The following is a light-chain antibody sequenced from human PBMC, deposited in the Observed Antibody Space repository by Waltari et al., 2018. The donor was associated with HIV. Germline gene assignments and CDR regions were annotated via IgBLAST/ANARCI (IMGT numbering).Light chain of an antibody. CDR2: LGS. Sequence: DFVMTQSPLSLPVTPGEPASISCRSSQSLLHSNGYNYLDWYLQKPGQSPQLLIYLGSNRASGVPDRFSVSGSGTDFTLKISRVEAEDVGVYYGMQGLQTPYIFGQGTKLEIK. CDR1: QSLLHSNGYNY. J-gene: IGKJ2*01. CDR3: MQGLQTPYI. V-gene: IGKV2-28*01.